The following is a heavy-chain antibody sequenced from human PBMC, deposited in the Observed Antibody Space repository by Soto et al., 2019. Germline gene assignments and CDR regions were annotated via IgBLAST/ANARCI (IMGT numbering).Heavy chain of an antibody. CDR2: VYYTGNT. V-gene: IGHV4-59*01. Sequence: SETLSLTCTVSGASMSNYYGSWIRQPPGKVLEHIGYVYYTGNTNYDPSLKSRVTISVDTSNNQFSLKLTSVTTADTAIYYCARSGHSFGGVVWGRGVLVTVSS. J-gene: IGHJ4*02. CDR3: ARSGHSFGGVV. CDR1: GASMSNYY. D-gene: IGHD3-16*01.